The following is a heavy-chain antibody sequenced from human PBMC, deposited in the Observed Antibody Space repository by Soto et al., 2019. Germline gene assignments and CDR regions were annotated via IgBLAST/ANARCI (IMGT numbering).Heavy chain of an antibody. CDR3: ARVQSPQYGSPDYYMDV. CDR2: ISSSSSTI. D-gene: IGHD4-17*01. Sequence: GGSLRLSCAASGFTFSSYSMNWVRQAPGKGLEWVSYISSSSSTIYYADSVKGRFTISRDNAKNSLYLQMNSLRAEDTAVYYCARVQSPQYGSPDYYMDVWGKGTTVTVSS. J-gene: IGHJ6*03. V-gene: IGHV3-48*01. CDR1: GFTFSSYS.